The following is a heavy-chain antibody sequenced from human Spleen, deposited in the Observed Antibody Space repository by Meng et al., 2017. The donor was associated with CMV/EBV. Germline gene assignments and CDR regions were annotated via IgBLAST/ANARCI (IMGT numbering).Heavy chain of an antibody. Sequence: CAASAFTFSDYAIHWVRQAPGKGLEWVAVISYDGRYKYYADSVKGRFTISRDNSKNTLYLQMNSLRAEDTAVYYCARDTAFWSGYLDYWGQGTLVTVSS. CDR3: ARDTAFWSGYLDY. CDR1: AFTFSDYA. V-gene: IGHV3-30*04. CDR2: ISYDGRYK. D-gene: IGHD3-3*01. J-gene: IGHJ4*02.